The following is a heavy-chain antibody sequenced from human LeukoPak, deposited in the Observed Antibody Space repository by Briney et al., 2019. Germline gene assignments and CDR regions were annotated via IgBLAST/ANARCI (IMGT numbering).Heavy chain of an antibody. CDR1: GFTFSSYA. Sequence: GGSLRLSCSASGFTFSSYAMHWVRQAPGKGLEWVAVISYDGSNKYYADSVKGRFTISRDNSKNTLYLQMNSLRAEDTAVYYCARDRPPGRWLQLGYNWFDPWGQGTLVTVSS. CDR2: ISYDGSNK. CDR3: ARDRPPGRWLQLGYNWFDP. J-gene: IGHJ5*02. V-gene: IGHV3-30-3*01. D-gene: IGHD5-24*01.